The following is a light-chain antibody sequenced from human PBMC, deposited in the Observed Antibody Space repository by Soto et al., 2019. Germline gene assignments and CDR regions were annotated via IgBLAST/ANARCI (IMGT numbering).Light chain of an antibody. CDR3: QQSYSAWT. CDR1: QTISSY. CDR2: RAS. V-gene: IGKV1-39*01. Sequence: DIQLTQSPSSLSASVGDRVALTCRASQTISSYLNWYQQKPGKAPKLLISRASSLQDGVPSRFSGSESETEFTLTISSLQPEYFATYYCQQSYSAWTFGQGTKVEMK. J-gene: IGKJ1*01.